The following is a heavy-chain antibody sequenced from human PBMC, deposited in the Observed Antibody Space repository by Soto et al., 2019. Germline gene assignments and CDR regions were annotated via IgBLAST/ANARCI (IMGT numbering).Heavy chain of an antibody. V-gene: IGHV4-59*12. CDR1: GGSITSYY. Sequence: PSETLSLTCTVLGGSITSYYWSWVRQSPGKGLEWMGYIYYSGSTYYNPSLKSRVTISVDTSKNQFSLKLSSVTAADTAVYYCARDRRGYGDYPYYYYGMDVWGQGTTVTVSS. J-gene: IGHJ6*02. CDR2: IYYSGST. CDR3: ARDRRGYGDYPYYYYGMDV. D-gene: IGHD4-17*01.